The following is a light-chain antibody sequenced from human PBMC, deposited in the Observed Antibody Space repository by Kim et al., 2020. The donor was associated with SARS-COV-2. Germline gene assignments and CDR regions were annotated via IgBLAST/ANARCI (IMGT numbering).Light chain of an antibody. V-gene: IGLV2-14*03. CDR1: SSDIDGFNY. CDR3: SSYRFNTFNVC. J-gene: IGLJ2*01. CDR2: DVT. Sequence: QSALTQPASVSGSPGQSITISCTGSSSDIDGFNYVSWYQHHPGETPKLLIYDVTKRPSGVSNRFSGSKSGNTASLSISGLQAEDEADYYCSSYRFNTFNVCFGGGTQLTVL.